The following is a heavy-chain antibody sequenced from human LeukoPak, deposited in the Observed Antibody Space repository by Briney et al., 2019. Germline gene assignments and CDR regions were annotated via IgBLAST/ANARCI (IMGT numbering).Heavy chain of an antibody. J-gene: IGHJ5*02. CDR1: GNTLSEFS. Sequence: ASVKVSCKVTGNTLSEFSMHWVRQSPGKGLEWVGGFDPEVGETVYAQKFQGRVTMTEDTSTETAYMELSSLRSEDTAVYYCATDLLAGGLKTFDPWGQGTLVTVSS. CDR2: FDPEVGET. V-gene: IGHV1-24*01. CDR3: ATDLLAGGLKTFDP.